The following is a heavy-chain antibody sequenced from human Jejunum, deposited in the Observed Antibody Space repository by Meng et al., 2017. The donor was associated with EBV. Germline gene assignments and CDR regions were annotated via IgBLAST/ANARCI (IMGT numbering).Heavy chain of an antibody. CDR2: IYNSEST. J-gene: IGHJ4*02. Sequence: QVQLQESGPVLVKPSEPLSLTCTVSGGSVSRGGYYWSWIRQPPGKGLEWIGYIYNSESTNYKSSLKSRVTISADTSKNQFSLRLSSVTAADTAVYYCARDQNGSYFAYWGQGTLVTVSS. CDR3: ARDQNGSYFAY. CDR1: GGSVSRGGYY. V-gene: IGHV4-61*08. D-gene: IGHD1-26*01.